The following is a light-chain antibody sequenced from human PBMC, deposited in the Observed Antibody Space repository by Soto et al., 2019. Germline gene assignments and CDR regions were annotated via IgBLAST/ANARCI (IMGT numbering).Light chain of an antibody. Sequence: DIQMTQSPSSLSASVGDRVTITCRASQSISSYLNWYQQKPGKAPKLLIYAASSLQSGVPSRFSGSGSETDFTLTISSLQPEDFATYYCQQSYSTWWTFGQVTKVEIK. CDR3: QQSYSTWWT. J-gene: IGKJ1*01. V-gene: IGKV1-39*01. CDR1: QSISSY. CDR2: AAS.